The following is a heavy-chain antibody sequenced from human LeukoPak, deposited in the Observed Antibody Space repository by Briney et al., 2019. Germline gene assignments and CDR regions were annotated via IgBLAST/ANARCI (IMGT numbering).Heavy chain of an antibody. CDR1: GFTFRSYA. J-gene: IGHJ4*02. Sequence: GGALRLSCAASGFTFRSYAMSWGRQAPGKGVEWVSDISGRAASTYYAYSLKGRFTISRYNSNNTLYLQMNSLRAEDTAVYYCAKTPGIVVVITTYYFDNWGQGTLVTVSS. CDR3: AKTPGIVVVITTYYFDN. CDR2: ISGRAAST. D-gene: IGHD3-22*01. V-gene: IGHV3-23*01.